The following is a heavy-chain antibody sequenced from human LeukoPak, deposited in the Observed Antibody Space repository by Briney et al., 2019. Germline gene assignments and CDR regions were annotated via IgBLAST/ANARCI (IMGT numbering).Heavy chain of an antibody. D-gene: IGHD3-10*01. CDR1: GFTFSSYS. CDR2: ISSTSRTI. J-gene: IGHJ4*02. V-gene: IGHV3-48*02. Sequence: PGGSLRLSCAASGFTFSSYSMNWVRQAPGKGLEWVSYISSTSRTIYYADSVKGRFTISRDNAKNSLYLQMNSLRDEDTAVYYCARELMRSFDKGGQGTLVTVSS. CDR3: ARELMRSFDK.